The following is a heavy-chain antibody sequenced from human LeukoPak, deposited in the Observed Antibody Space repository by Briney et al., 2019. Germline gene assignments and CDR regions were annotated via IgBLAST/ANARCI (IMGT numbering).Heavy chain of an antibody. CDR1: GYSFTSYW. Sequence: GESLKISCKGSGYSFTSYWIGWVRQMPGKGLEWMGIIYPGDSDTRYSPSFQGQVTISADKSISTAYLQWSSLKASDTAMYYCARHGGRITMVRGAIRNPFDYWAREPWSPSPQ. J-gene: IGHJ4*02. CDR2: IYPGDSDT. D-gene: IGHD3-10*01. CDR3: ARHGGRITMVRGAIRNPFDY. V-gene: IGHV5-51*01.